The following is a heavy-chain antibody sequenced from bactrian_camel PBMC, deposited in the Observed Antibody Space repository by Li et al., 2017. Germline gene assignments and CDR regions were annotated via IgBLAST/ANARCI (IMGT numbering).Heavy chain of an antibody. CDR3: AKAGADYWASPY. Sequence: VQLVESGGGLVQPGGSLRLSCAASGFTFSSYAMSWVRQAPGKGLEWISAINLVGGSTYYRDSVKGRFTASRDNTKNTLYLQLNGPKTEDTAMYYCAKAGADYWASPYWGQGTQVTVS. D-gene: IGHD4*01. CDR2: INLVGGST. V-gene: IGHV3S31*01. CDR1: GFTFSSYA. J-gene: IGHJ4*01.